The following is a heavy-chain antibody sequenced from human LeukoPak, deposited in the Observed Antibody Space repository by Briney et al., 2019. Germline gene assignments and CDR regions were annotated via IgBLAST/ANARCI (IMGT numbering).Heavy chain of an antibody. J-gene: IGHJ4*02. Sequence: GGSLRLSSTVSGFTVSSNSMSCVRQAPGKGLEWVSSIYSGGNTHYSDSVQGRFTISRDNSRNTLYLQMNSLRAEDTAVYYCARRAGEYSHPYDYWGQGTLVTVSS. CDR1: GFTVSSNS. V-gene: IGHV3-53*01. CDR3: ARRAGEYSHPYDY. D-gene: IGHD4-17*01. CDR2: IYSGGNT.